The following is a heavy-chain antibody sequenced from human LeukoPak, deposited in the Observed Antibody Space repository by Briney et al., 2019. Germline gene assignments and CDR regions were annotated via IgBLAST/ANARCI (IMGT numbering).Heavy chain of an antibody. CDR3: TRNPGMDV. CDR1: GFSVSNNY. Sequence: GGSLRLSCTASGFSVSNNYMSWVRQAPGKGLEWVSIIYSTDSTYYADSVKGRFTISRDNSKNTLYLQMNSLRTEDTAVYYCTRNPGMDVWGQGTTVTVSS. V-gene: IGHV3-66*01. CDR2: IYSTDST. J-gene: IGHJ6*02.